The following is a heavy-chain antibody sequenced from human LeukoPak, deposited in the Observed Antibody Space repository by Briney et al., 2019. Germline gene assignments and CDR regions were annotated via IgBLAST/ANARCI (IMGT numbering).Heavy chain of an antibody. CDR3: ARQPERSRDGYKWLWWFAP. CDR2: IIPIFGTA. D-gene: IGHD5-24*01. CDR1: GGTFSSYA. J-gene: IGHJ5*02. V-gene: IGHV1-69*01. Sequence: SVKVSCKASGGTFSSYAISWVRQAPGQGLEWMGGIIPIFGTANYAQKFQGRVTITADESTSTAYMELSSLRSEDTAVYYCARQPERSRDGYKWLWWFAPWGQGTLVTVSS.